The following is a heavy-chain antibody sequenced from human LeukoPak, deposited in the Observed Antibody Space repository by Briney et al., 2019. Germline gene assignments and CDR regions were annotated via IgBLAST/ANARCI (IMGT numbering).Heavy chain of an antibody. V-gene: IGHV1-69*04. J-gene: IGHJ4*02. CDR1: GGTFSSYT. CDR2: IIPILGIA. Sequence: SVKVSCKAPGGTFSSYTISWVRQAPGQGLEWMGRIIPILGIANYAQKFQGRVTITADKSTSTAYMELSSLRSEDTAVYYCAREGSTSWNFDYWGQGTLVTVSS. CDR3: AREGSTSWNFDY. D-gene: IGHD2-2*01.